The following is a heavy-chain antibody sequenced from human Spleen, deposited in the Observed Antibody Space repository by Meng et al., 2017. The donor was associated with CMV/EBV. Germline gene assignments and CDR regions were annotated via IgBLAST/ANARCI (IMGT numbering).Heavy chain of an antibody. J-gene: IGHJ4*02. V-gene: IGHV1-18*01. CDR1: GYTFTSYG. CDR2: ISAYNGNT. D-gene: IGHD1-26*01. CDR3: ARVPFSVPISGSYYFDY. Sequence: QVQRVQSGAEVKNTGVQVKVSCKASGYTFTSYGISWVRQAPGQGLEWMGWISAYNGNTNYAQKLQGRVTMTTDTSTSTAYMELRSLRSDDTAVYYCARVPFSVPISGSYYFDYWGQGTLVTVSS.